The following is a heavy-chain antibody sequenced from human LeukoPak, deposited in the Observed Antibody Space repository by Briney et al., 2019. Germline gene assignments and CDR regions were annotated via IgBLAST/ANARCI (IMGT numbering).Heavy chain of an antibody. D-gene: IGHD3-10*01. J-gene: IGHJ4*02. CDR1: GFTFSSYS. V-gene: IGHV3-21*01. Sequence: GGSLRLSRAASGFTFSSYSMNWVRQAPGKGLEWVSSISSSSSYIYYADSVKGRFTISRDNAKNSLYLQMNSLRAEDTAVYYCARELVMVRGVIITALDYWGQGTLVTVSS. CDR3: ARELVMVRGVIITALDY. CDR2: ISSSSSYI.